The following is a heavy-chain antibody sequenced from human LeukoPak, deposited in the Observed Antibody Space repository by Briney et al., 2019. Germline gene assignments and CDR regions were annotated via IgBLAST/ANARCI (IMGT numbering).Heavy chain of an antibody. J-gene: IGHJ4*02. CDR1: GYTFTAYY. D-gene: IGHD4-17*01. Sequence: ASVKVSCKASGYTFTAYYMHWVRQAPGQGLEWMGWINPNSGGTNYAQNFQGRVTMTRDTFISTAYMELSRLRSDDTAVYYCARVPEGSMTTVNDYWGQGTLVTVSS. V-gene: IGHV1-2*02. CDR2: INPNSGGT. CDR3: ARVPEGSMTTVNDY.